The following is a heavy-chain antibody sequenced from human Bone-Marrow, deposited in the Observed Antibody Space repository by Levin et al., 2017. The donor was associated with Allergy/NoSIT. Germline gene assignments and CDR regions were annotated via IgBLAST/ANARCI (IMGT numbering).Heavy chain of an antibody. V-gene: IGHV3-48*03. CDR1: GFTFSSSA. J-gene: IGHJ3*02. Sequence: PGGSLRLSCAASGFTFSSSAFHWVRQAPGKGLEWVSNINGDGTTHYADSVMGRFTISRDNGKNSLYLQMNSLRAEDTAVYYCARDADHFDGRVYFDAYDIWGQGTMVTVSS. CDR3: ARDADHFDGRVYFDAYDI. CDR2: INGDGTT. D-gene: IGHD3-22*01.